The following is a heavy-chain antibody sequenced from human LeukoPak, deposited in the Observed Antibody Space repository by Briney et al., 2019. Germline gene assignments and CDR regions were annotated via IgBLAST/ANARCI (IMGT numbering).Heavy chain of an antibody. D-gene: IGHD3-10*01. CDR1: GFTFSSYA. CDR3: ARDKVVRGVNYGMDV. V-gene: IGHV3-30-3*01. J-gene: IGHJ6*02. Sequence: PGRSLRLSCAASGFTFSSYAMHWVRQAPGKGLEWVAVISYDGSNKYHADSVKGRFTISRDNSKNTLYLQMNSLRAEDTAVYYCARDKVVRGVNYGMDVWGQGTTVTVSS. CDR2: ISYDGSNK.